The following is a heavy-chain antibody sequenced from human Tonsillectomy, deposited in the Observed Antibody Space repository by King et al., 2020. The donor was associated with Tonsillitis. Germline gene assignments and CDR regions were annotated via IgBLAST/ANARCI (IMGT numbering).Heavy chain of an antibody. D-gene: IGHD4-17*01. Sequence: VQLQESGPGLVKPSETLSLTCAVSDYSISGGYYWGWIRQPPGKGLEWIGSIYRSGTTYYNPSLKSRVTISIDTSMNQFSLKLRSVTAADTAVYYCARDNADYGDYEHAFDIWGQGTMVTVSS. CDR3: ARDNADYGDYEHAFDI. V-gene: IGHV4-38-2*02. CDR2: IYRSGTT. CDR1: DYSISGGYY. J-gene: IGHJ3*02.